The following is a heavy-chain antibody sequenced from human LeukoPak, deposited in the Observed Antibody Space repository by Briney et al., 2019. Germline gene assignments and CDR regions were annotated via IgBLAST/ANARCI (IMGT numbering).Heavy chain of an antibody. J-gene: IGHJ4*02. Sequence: GGSLRLSCAASGLTFSSYEMNWVRQAPGKGLEWVSYISSSGSTIYYADSVKGRFTISRDNAKNSLYLQMNSLRAEDTAVYYCARGGYGYRYSDYWGQGTLVTVSS. V-gene: IGHV3-48*03. CDR2: ISSSGSTI. CDR3: ARGGYGYRYSDY. D-gene: IGHD5-18*01. CDR1: GLTFSSYE.